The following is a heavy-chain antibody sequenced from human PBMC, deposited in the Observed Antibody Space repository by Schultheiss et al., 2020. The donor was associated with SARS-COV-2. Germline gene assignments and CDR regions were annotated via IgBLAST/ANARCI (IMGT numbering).Heavy chain of an antibody. D-gene: IGHD3-3*01. CDR2: IKQDGSAK. Sequence: GGSLRLSCAASGFTFSSYSMNWVRQAPGKGLEWVANIKQDGSAKFYVDSVKGRFSISRDNAKNSVSLQMDSLRGEDTAVYYCARVQDYDFWSGYYTGGYYYYGMDVWGQGTTVTVSS. J-gene: IGHJ6*02. CDR1: GFTFSSYS. CDR3: ARVQDYDFWSGYYTGGYYYYGMDV. V-gene: IGHV3-7*01.